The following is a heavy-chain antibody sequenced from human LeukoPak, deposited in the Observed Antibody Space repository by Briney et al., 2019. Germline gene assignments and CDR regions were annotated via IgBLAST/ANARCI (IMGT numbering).Heavy chain of an antibody. J-gene: IGHJ4*02. V-gene: IGHV1-2*02. CDR2: INPNSGGT. CDR3: ARRFTTIAVAGTSLSY. D-gene: IGHD6-13*01. CDR1: GGTFSSYD. Sequence: GASVKVSCKASGGTFSSYDINWVRQAPGQGLEWMGWINPNSGGTNYAQKFQGRVTMTRDTSISTDYMELSRLRSDDTAVYYCARRFTTIAVAGTSLSYWGQGTLVTVSS.